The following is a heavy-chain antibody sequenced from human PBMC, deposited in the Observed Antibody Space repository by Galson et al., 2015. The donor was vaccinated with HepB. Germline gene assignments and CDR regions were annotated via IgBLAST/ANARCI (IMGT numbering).Heavy chain of an antibody. CDR2: IDPSDSYT. V-gene: IGHV5-10-1*01. D-gene: IGHD4-17*01. CDR1: GCSFTSYW. J-gene: IGHJ2*01. Sequence: QSRAEVTKPGESPRISCKGSGCSFTSYWTSWVRKMSGKGLEWMGRIDPSDSYTNYTPYFRGHVTISADKSISTAYLQWSSLKASDTAMYYCARTYGDYDWYFDLWGRGTLGTGSS. CDR3: ARTYGDYDWYFDL.